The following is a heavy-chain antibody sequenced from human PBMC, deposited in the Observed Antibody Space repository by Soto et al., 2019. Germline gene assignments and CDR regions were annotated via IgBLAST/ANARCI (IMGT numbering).Heavy chain of an antibody. V-gene: IGHV3-30*18. CDR3: AKDRSSGYYYVDY. CDR2: ISYDGSNK. J-gene: IGHJ4*02. CDR1: GFTFSSYG. D-gene: IGHD3-22*01. Sequence: QVQLVESGGGVVQPGKSLRLSCAASGFTFSSYGMHWVRQAPGKGLEWVAVISYDGSNKYYADSVKGRFTISRDNSQNPLYLQMNSLRAEDTAVYYCAKDRSSGYYYVDYWGRGTLVTVSS.